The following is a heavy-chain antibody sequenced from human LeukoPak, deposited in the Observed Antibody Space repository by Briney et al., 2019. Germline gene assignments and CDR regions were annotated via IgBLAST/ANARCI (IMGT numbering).Heavy chain of an antibody. J-gene: IGHJ4*02. CDR1: GGSISSYY. CDR2: IYYSGST. Sequence: PSETLSLTCTVSGGSISSYYWSWIRQPPGKGLEWIGYIYYSGSTKNNPSLKSRVTISVDTSKNQFSLKLSSVTAADTAVYYCASREAGYSSSWAPFDYWGQGTLVTVSS. CDR3: ASREAGYSSSWAPFDY. D-gene: IGHD6-13*01. V-gene: IGHV4-59*08.